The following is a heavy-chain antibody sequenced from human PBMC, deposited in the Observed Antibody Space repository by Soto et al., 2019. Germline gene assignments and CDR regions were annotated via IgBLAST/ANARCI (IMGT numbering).Heavy chain of an antibody. V-gene: IGHV4-59*01. J-gene: IGHJ6*02. CDR1: GGSISRYY. CDR3: DRAVGSSSFADV. D-gene: IGHD6-13*01. CDR2: ISYSGST. Sequence: QVQLQESGPGLAKPSETLSLTCTVSGGSISRYYWSWIRQPPGKGLEWIGYISYSGSTNYNPSLKSRVTISVDTSNNQFSLKLGAVTAADTAVYYCDRAVGSSSFADVWGQGTTVTVSS.